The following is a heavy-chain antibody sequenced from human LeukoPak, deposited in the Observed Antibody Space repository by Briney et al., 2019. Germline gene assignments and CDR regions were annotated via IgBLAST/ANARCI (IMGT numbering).Heavy chain of an antibody. Sequence: GGSLRLSCAASGFTFSSYNMNWVRQAPGKGLEWVSYISSSSSPMYNADSVKGRFTISRDSAKNSLYLQMNRLRDEDTAVYYCARGTYFYDSSGYYHGWYFDYWGQGTLVTVSS. CDR2: ISSSSSPM. J-gene: IGHJ4*02. CDR3: ARGTYFYDSSGYYHGWYFDY. D-gene: IGHD3-22*01. CDR1: GFTFSSYN. V-gene: IGHV3-48*02.